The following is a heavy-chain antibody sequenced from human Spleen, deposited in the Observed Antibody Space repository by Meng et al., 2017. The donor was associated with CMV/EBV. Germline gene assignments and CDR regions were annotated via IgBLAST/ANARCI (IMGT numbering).Heavy chain of an antibody. CDR2: IVGSGTTI. Sequence: GESLKISCAASGFTFSDYYMSWIRQAPGKGLEWVSYIVGSGTTIYYADSVKGRFTISRDNAKNSLSLQMNSLRAEDTAVYYCARDQEGTRIPSPIHYGLDVWGQGTTVTVSS. CDR1: GFTFSDYY. V-gene: IGHV3-11*01. J-gene: IGHJ6*02. CDR3: ARDQEGTRIPSPIHYGLDV. D-gene: IGHD5-18*01.